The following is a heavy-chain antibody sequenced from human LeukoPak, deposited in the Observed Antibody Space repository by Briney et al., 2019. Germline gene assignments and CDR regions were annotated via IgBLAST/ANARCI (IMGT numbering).Heavy chain of an antibody. CDR1: GGSISGYY. V-gene: IGHV4-59*01. D-gene: IGHD3-22*01. Sequence: SETLSLACTVSGGSISGYYWSWIRQPPGKGLEWFGYIYYSGTTNYNPSLKSRVTISVDTSKNQFSLKLSSVTAADTAVYYCARLQYDSSGYPYFDYWGQGTLVTVSS. J-gene: IGHJ4*02. CDR2: IYYSGTT. CDR3: ARLQYDSSGYPYFDY.